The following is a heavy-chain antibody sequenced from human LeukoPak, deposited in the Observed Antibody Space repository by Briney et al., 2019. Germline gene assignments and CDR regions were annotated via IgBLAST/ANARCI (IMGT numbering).Heavy chain of an antibody. V-gene: IGHV3-15*01. D-gene: IGHD3-22*01. Sequence: GGSLRLSCSAFGFTLSNALMSWGRQAPGRGVGWVGRIKSKTEGGTTDYAAPVKGRFTISRDHSKNTLYLQMNSLKTEDTAVYYCTTVGYYDSSGYHDYWGQATLVTVSS. CDR1: GFTLSNAL. CDR3: TTVGYYDSSGYHDY. CDR2: IKSKTEGGTT. J-gene: IGHJ4*02.